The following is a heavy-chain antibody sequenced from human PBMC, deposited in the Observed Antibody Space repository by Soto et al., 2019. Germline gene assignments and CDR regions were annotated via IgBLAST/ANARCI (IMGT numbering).Heavy chain of an antibody. CDR3: ADLYWNYRYYYYGMDV. Sequence: GGSLRLSCAASGFTFSSYAMSWVRQAPGKGLEWVSAISGSGGSTYYADSVKGRFTISRDNSKNTLYLQMNSLRAEDTAVYYCADLYWNYRYYYYGMDVWGQGITVNVFS. D-gene: IGHD1-7*01. CDR1: GFTFSSYA. V-gene: IGHV3-23*01. CDR2: ISGSGGST. J-gene: IGHJ6*02.